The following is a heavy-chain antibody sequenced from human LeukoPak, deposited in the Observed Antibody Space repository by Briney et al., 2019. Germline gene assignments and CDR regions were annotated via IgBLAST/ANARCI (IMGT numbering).Heavy chain of an antibody. CDR2: SLGDVTA. Sequence: PGGSLRLSCAASGFTFSDLWMHWVRQVPGEGLVWVAVSLGDVTAIYADSAKGRFTVSRDNSKNTLYLQMHSLRAEDTALYYCAKPVIPSAYQGTYYMDVWGKGTTVTVSS. J-gene: IGHJ6*03. CDR1: GFTFSDLW. D-gene: IGHD3-16*01. CDR3: AKPVIPSAYQGTYYMDV. V-gene: IGHV3-74*01.